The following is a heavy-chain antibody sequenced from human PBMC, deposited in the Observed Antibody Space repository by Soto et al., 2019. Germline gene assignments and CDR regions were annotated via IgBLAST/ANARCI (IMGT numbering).Heavy chain of an antibody. CDR3: AHGYVQLLATFHYFDS. V-gene: IGHV2-5*02. D-gene: IGHD2-2*01. CDR2: IYWADDK. Sequence: GSGPTLVNPTQTLTLTCTFSGFSITGNGEGVGWIRQPPGKALEWLALIYWADDKRYSPSLRNRLTITLDNSKDQVILTMTDMGPADTATYYCAHGYVQLLATFHYFDSWSQGTQVTVSS. J-gene: IGHJ4*02. CDR1: GFSITGNGEG.